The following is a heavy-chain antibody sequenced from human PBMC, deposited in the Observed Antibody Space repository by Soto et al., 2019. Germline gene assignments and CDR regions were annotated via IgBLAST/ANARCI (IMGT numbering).Heavy chain of an antibody. J-gene: IGHJ5*02. D-gene: IGHD1-26*01. V-gene: IGHV3-23*01. CDR3: AKNQGVELVPLATVDWFDP. Sequence: GGSLRLSCAASGFIFENFGISWVRQAPGKGLEWISSISGSGFKKYYADSVKGRFTISRDNSKSTVYLELNNLSAEDTAVYHCAKNQGVELVPLATVDWFDPWGQGSVVTVSS. CDR1: GFIFENFG. CDR2: ISGSGFKK.